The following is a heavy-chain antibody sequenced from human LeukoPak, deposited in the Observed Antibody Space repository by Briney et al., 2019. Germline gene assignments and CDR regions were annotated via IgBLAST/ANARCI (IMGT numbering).Heavy chain of an antibody. V-gene: IGHV5-51*01. Sequence: GESLKISCKGSGYSFVNYWIGWVRQMPGKGLGWMGILYPGDSETRYSPSFQGQVTISVDKSISTAFLQWSSLKASDTAIYYCARATGDDGYFDYWGQGTLVTVSS. CDR3: ARATGDDGYFDY. J-gene: IGHJ4*02. CDR1: GYSFVNYW. CDR2: LYPGDSET.